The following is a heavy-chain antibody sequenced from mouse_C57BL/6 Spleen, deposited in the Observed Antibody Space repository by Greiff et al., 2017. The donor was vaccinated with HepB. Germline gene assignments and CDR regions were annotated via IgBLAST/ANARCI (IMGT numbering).Heavy chain of an antibody. CDR2: IDPSDSYT. D-gene: IGHD1-1*01. CDR3: AGYYGSSPFAY. Sequence: VQLQQSGAELVRPGTSVKLSCKASGYTFTSYWMHWVKQRPGQGLEWIGVIDPSDSYTNYNQKFKGKATLTVDTSSSTAYMQLSSLTSEDSAVYYCAGYYGSSPFAYWGQGTLVTVSA. J-gene: IGHJ3*01. CDR1: GYTFTSYW. V-gene: IGHV1-59*01.